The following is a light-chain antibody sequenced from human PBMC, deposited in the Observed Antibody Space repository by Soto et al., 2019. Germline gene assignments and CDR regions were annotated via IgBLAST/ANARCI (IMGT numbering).Light chain of an antibody. V-gene: IGLV2-14*01. Sequence: LTQPASVSWSPGQSITISCTGTSSDVGGYDYVSWYQQHPGKAPKLMIYDVTNRPSGVSNRFSGSKSGNTASLTISGLQAEDEADYFCSSFTSSTTYVFGTGTKVTVL. CDR2: DVT. CDR1: SSDVGGYDY. CDR3: SSFTSSTTYV. J-gene: IGLJ1*01.